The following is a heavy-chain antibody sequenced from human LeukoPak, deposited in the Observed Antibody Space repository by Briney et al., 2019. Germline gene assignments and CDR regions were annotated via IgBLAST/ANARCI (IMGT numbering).Heavy chain of an antibody. Sequence: GGSLRLSCAASGFTFSDYSMNWVRQAPGKGLEWVSYISSSGSTIYYADSVKGRFTISRDNAKNSLYLQMNSLRAEDTAVYYCARENWSDAFDIWGQGTMVTVSS. CDR2: ISSSGSTI. CDR3: ARENWSDAFDI. J-gene: IGHJ3*02. CDR1: GFTFSDYS. V-gene: IGHV3-48*04.